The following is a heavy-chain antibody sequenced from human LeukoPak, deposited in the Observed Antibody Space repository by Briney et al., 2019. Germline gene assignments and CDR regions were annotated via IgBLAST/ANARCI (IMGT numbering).Heavy chain of an antibody. CDR3: AKMTARYCSGGSCYPGY. J-gene: IGHJ4*02. D-gene: IGHD2-15*01. CDR1: GFTFSSYA. CDR2: ISGSGGST. Sequence: GGPLRLSCAASGFTFSSYAMSWVRQAPGKGLEWVSAISGSGGSTYYADSVKGRFTISRDNSKNTLYLQMNSLRAEDTAVYYCAKMTARYCSGGSCYPGYWGQGTLVTVSS. V-gene: IGHV3-23*01.